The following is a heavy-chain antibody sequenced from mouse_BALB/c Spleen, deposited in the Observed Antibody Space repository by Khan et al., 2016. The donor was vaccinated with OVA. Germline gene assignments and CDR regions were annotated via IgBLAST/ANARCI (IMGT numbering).Heavy chain of an antibody. CDR1: GYSITSGYG. CDR3: ARTARIKY. J-gene: IGHJ2*01. D-gene: IGHD1-2*01. CDR2: ISYSGST. V-gene: IGHV3-2*02. Sequence: EVKLLESGPGLVKPSQSLSLTCTVSGYSITSGYGWNWLRQFPGNKLEWMGYISYSGSTNYNPSLKSRISITRDTSKNQFFLQLNSVTTEDRATYSCARTARIKYWGQGTTLTVSS.